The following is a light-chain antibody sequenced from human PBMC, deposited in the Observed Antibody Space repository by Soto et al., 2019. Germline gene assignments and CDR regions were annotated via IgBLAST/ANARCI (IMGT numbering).Light chain of an antibody. V-gene: IGLV2-8*01. CDR1: TNAVGGFNY. J-gene: IGLJ1*01. CDR3: TSYAGNSNYV. Sequence: QSVLTQPPSASGSAGQSVTISCTGPTNAVGGFNYVSWYQQHPGRVPKLIIYEVDKRPSGVPDRFSGSKSGNTASLTVSGLQADDEADYYCTSYAGNSNYVFGTGTKVTVL. CDR2: EVD.